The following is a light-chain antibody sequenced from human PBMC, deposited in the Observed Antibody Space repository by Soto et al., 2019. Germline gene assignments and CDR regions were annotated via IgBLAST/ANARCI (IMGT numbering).Light chain of an antibody. V-gene: IGKV1-9*01. J-gene: IGKJ5*01. CDR2: AAS. CDR3: MQGTHWPIT. CDR1: QVISSS. Sequence: IQLTPSPSSLSASVGARVTITCPASQVISSSLAWYQQKPGKAPKVLIYAASTLQSGVPSRFSGSGSGTDFALKISRVEAEDVGVYYCMQGTHWPITFGQGTRLEIK.